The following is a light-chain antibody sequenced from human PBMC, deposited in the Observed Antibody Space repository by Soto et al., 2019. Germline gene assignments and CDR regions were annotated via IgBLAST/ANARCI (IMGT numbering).Light chain of an antibody. V-gene: IGKV3-20*01. J-gene: IGKJ1*01. CDR2: GAS. CDR3: QQYGSSGT. Sequence: VLTQSPATLSVSPGDSATLSCRASQTVRNNYLAWYQQKPGQAPRLLIYGASNRATGIPDRFSGSGSGTDFTLTISRLEPEDFAVYYCQQYGSSGTFGQGTKVDIK. CDR1: QTVRNNY.